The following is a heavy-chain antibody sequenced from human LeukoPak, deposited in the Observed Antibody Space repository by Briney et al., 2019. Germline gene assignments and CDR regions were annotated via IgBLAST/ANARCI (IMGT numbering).Heavy chain of an antibody. V-gene: IGHV4-34*01. D-gene: IGHD1-26*01. J-gene: IGHJ4*02. CDR2: INHSGST. CDR1: GGSFSGYY. Sequence: PSETLSLTCAVYGGSFSGYYWSWIRQPPGKGLEWIGEINHSGSTNYNPSLKSRVTISVDTSKNQFSLKLSSVTAADTAVYYCARVMGAKAVDYWGQGTLVTVPS. CDR3: ARVMGAKAVDY.